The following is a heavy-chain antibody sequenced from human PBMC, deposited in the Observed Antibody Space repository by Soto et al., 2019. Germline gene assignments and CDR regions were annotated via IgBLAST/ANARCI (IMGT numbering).Heavy chain of an antibody. V-gene: IGHV1-69*01. Sequence: QVQLVQSGAEVKKPGSSVKVSCKASGGTFSSYRINWVRQAPGQGLEWVGGIVPIYRTADYAQKFQGRVTITADESARTSYMELRSPKSQDTAGYYCVRDSGAKLSSSWGQGTLVTVSS. CDR1: GGTFSSYR. CDR2: IVPIYRTA. CDR3: VRDSGAKLSSS. D-gene: IGHD6-13*01. J-gene: IGHJ4*02.